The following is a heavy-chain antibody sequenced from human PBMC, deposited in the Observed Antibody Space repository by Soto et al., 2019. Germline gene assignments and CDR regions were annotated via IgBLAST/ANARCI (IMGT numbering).Heavy chain of an antibody. CDR3: ARAVPAAGTSHHPNWFDP. D-gene: IGHD6-13*01. CDR2: IYHRGST. CDR1: GGSISSGGYS. Sequence: QLQLQESGSGLVKPSQTLSLTCAVSGGSISSGGYSWSWIRQPPGKGLEWIGYIYHRGSTYYNPSLKRRVTLSVDRSKIQFSLKLSSVTAADTAVYYCARAVPAAGTSHHPNWFDPWGQGTLVTVSS. V-gene: IGHV4-30-2*01. J-gene: IGHJ5*02.